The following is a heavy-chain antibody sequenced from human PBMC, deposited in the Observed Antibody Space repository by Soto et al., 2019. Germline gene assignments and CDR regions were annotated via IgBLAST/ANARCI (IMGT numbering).Heavy chain of an antibody. V-gene: IGHV3-9*01. CDR3: AKDVRDLWWGGGYFEN. CDR1: GFTFDNYA. CDR2: ISWNGGTT. J-gene: IGHJ4*02. D-gene: IGHD2-8*01. Sequence: DVQLVESGGDLVQPGRSLRLSCAASGFTFDNYAMHWVRQVPGKAPEWVSGISWNGGTTGYADSVKGRFTISRDSARNAIYLQMNSLRPEDTALYYCAKDVRDLWWGGGYFENWGQGTPVTVSS.